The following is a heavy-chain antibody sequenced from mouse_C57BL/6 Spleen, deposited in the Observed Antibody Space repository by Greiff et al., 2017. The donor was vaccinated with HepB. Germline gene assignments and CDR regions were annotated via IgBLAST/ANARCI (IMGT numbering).Heavy chain of an antibody. CDR1: GFTFSSYG. V-gene: IGHV5-6*01. J-gene: IGHJ4*01. D-gene: IGHD1-1*01. CDR3: ARGVITTGAMDY. Sequence: EVQLVESGGDLVKPGGSLKLSCAASGFTFSSYGMSWVRQTPDKRLEWVATISSGGRYTYYPDSVKGRFTISRDNAKNTLYLQMSSLKSEDTAMYYCARGVITTGAMDYWGQGTSVTVSS. CDR2: ISSGGRYT.